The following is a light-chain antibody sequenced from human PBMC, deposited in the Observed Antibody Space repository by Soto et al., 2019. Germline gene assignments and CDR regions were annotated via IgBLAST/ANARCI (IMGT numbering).Light chain of an antibody. CDR2: WAS. V-gene: IGKV4-1*01. J-gene: IGKJ1*01. Sequence: IVMTHSPDSLAVSLGERATNNCNSSQSVLYSSNNKNYLAWYQQKPGQPPKLLIYWASTRESGVPERLSGSGYGTDFTLTISSMKDEDVEVYYCQQYYSTPWTFGQGTKVDIK. CDR3: QQYYSTPWT. CDR1: QSVLYSSNNKNY.